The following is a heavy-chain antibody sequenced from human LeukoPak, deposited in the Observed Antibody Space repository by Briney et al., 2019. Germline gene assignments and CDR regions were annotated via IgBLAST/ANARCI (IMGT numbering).Heavy chain of an antibody. V-gene: IGHV1-69*13. CDR3: ARVVLGRRWLQTSYYYGMDV. J-gene: IGHJ6*02. D-gene: IGHD5-24*01. CDR1: GGTFSSHA. CDR2: IIPIFGTP. Sequence: ASVKVSCKASGGTFSSHAISWVRQAPGQGLEWMGGIIPIFGTPNYAQKFQGRVTITADESTSTAYLELSSLTSEDTAVYYCARVVLGRRWLQTSYYYGMDVWGQGTTVTVSS.